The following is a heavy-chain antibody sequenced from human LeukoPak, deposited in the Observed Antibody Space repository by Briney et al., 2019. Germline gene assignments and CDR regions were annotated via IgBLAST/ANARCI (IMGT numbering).Heavy chain of an antibody. CDR1: GGSISSHY. J-gene: IGHJ4*02. D-gene: IGHD4/OR15-4a*01. V-gene: IGHV4-59*11. Sequence: PSETLSLTCTVSGGSISSHYWHWIRQPPGKGLEWIGYLYYRGSTNYNPSVRSRFTMSVDTSKNQFSLKVTTVTAADTAVYYCARDGWCGNYYYFDSWGQGTLVTVSS. CDR2: LYYRGST. CDR3: ARDGWCGNYYYFDS.